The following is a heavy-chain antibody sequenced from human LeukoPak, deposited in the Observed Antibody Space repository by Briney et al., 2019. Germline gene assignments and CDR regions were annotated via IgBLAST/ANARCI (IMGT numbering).Heavy chain of an antibody. CDR2: IKQDGSDK. Sequence: PGGSLRLSCAASGFTFSSSWMGWVRQAPEKGLEWLANIKQDGSDKNYVDSVKGRFTISRDNAKNSLYLQMSSLRAEDTAVYYCARGGYSRRDSWGQGTLVTVSS. D-gene: IGHD2-21*01. J-gene: IGHJ4*02. V-gene: IGHV3-7*01. CDR1: GFTFSSSW. CDR3: ARGGYSRRDS.